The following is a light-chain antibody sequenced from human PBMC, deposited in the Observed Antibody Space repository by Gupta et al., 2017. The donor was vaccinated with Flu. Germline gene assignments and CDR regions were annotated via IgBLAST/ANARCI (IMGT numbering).Light chain of an antibody. CDR2: EVS. Sequence: QSALTPPASVSGSPGQSITISCTGTTSDVGAYDYVSWYQHHPGKAPKLLIYEVSNRPSGVSNRFSGSKSGNSASLTISGLQTEDEADYYCSSYSRTTTPVFGGGTRLTVL. J-gene: IGLJ3*02. V-gene: IGLV2-14*01. CDR1: TSDVGAYDY. CDR3: SSYSRTTTPV.